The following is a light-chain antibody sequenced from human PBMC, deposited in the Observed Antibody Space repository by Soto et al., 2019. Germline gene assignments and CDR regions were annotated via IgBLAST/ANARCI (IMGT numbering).Light chain of an antibody. J-gene: IGKJ5*01. Sequence: EIAMTQSPAIVSTSPGDRATLSCRASETVRDSLAWYQQKPGQAPRLLIYTASTRATGIPARFSGSGSGTEFTFTISSLQSEDFAVYYCQQYDKWPPTFGQGTRLEIK. CDR3: QQYDKWPPT. CDR2: TAS. V-gene: IGKV3-15*01. CDR1: ETVRDS.